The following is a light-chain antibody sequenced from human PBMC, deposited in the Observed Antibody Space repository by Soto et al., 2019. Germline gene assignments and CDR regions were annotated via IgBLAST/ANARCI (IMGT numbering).Light chain of an antibody. CDR3: TSYAGTYSFFYV. CDR2: EVS. V-gene: IGLV2-8*01. Sequence: QSVLTQPPSASGSPGQSVTISCTGTSGDVVGYNYVSWYQQHPGKAPKLMIYEVSKRPSGVPDRFSGSKSGHTASLTVSGLQAEDEADYYCTSYAGTYSFFYVFGTGTKVTVL. J-gene: IGLJ1*01. CDR1: SGDVVGYNY.